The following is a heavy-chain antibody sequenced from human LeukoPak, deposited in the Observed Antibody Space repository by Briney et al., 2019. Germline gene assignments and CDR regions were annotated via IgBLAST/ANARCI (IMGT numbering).Heavy chain of an antibody. CDR2: IIPIFGTA. V-gene: IGHV1-69*13. CDR3: ARDGAYGGNYGMDV. D-gene: IGHD4-23*01. CDR1: GGTFSSYA. J-gene: IGHJ6*02. Sequence: ASVKVSCKASGGTFSSYAISWMRQAPGQGLEWMGGIIPIFGTANYAQKFQGRVTITADESTSTAYMVLSSLRSEDTAVYYCARDGAYGGNYGMDVWGQGTTVTVSS.